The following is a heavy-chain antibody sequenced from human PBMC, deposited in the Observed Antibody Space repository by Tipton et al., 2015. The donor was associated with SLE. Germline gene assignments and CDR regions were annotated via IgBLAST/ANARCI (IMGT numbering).Heavy chain of an antibody. D-gene: IGHD6-19*01. Sequence: TLSLTCTVSGASISSYYWSWIRQPPGKGLEWIGYICYSGSTNYNPSLKSRVTISVDTSKNQFSLNLSSVTAADTAVYYCAREVWGAVNAFDIWGQGTMVTVSS. V-gene: IGHV4-59*01. J-gene: IGHJ3*02. CDR3: AREVWGAVNAFDI. CDR2: ICYSGST. CDR1: GASISSYY.